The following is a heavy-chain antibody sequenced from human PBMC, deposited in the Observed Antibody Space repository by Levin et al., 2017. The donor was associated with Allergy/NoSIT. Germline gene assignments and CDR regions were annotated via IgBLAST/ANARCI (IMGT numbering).Heavy chain of an antibody. CDR3: ARVRSSGWSNINSAYIFTY. D-gene: IGHD6-19*01. CDR2: IIPIFGTA. V-gene: IGHV1-69*06. Sequence: ASVKVSCKASGGTFSSYAISWVRQAPGQGLEWMGGIIPIFGTANYAQKFQGRVTITADKSTSTAYMELSSLRSEDTAVYYCARVRSSGWSNINSAYIFTYWGQGTLVTVSS. CDR1: GGTFSSYA. J-gene: IGHJ4*02.